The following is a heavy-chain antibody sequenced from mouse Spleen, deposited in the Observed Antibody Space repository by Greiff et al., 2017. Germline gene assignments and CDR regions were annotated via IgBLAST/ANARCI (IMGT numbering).Heavy chain of an antibody. CDR1: GYTFTNYW. J-gene: IGHJ1*03. Sequence: QVQLQQSGAELVRPGTSVKMSCKASGYTFTNYWIGWAKQRPGHGLEWIGDIYPGGGYTNYNEKFKGKATLTADKSSSTAYMQFSSLTSEDSAIYYCARKDWDKYFDVWGTGTTVTVSS. CDR3: ARKDWDKYFDV. V-gene: IGHV1-63*01. CDR2: IYPGGGYT. D-gene: IGHD4-1*01.